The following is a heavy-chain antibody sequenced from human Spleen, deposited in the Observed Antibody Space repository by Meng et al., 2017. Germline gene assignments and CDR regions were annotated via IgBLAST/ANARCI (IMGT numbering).Heavy chain of an antibody. CDR2: ISYDGSND. J-gene: IGHJ4*02. CDR1: EFTFRSYA. Sequence: GGSLRLSCAASEFTFRSYAIHWVRQAPGKGLEWLTVISYDGSNDYYADSVKGRVSISRDNSKNTLYLQMNSLRAEDTAVYYCARDQNDSSGYVSYYFDYWGQGTLVTVSS. CDR3: ARDQNDSSGYVSYYFDY. V-gene: IGHV3-30*04. D-gene: IGHD3-22*01.